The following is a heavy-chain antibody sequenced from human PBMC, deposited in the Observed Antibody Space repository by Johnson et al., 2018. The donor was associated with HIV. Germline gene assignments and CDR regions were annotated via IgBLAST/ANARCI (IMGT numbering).Heavy chain of an antibody. V-gene: IGHV3-73*02. CDR2: IRSKANSYAT. CDR3: ARENSSGYHDAFDI. D-gene: IGHD3-22*01. CDR1: GFTFSGSA. J-gene: IGHJ3*02. Sequence: VQLVESGGGLVQPGGSLKLSCAASGFTFSGSAMHWVRQASGKGLAWVGRIRSKANSYATAYAASVKGRFTISRDDSKNTLYLQMNRLRAEDTAVYYCARENSSGYHDAFDIWGQGTLVTVSS.